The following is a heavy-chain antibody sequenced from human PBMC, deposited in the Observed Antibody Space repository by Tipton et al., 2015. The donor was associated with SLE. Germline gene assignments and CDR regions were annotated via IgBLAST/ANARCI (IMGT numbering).Heavy chain of an antibody. Sequence: SLRLSCAASGFTFNNYWMHWVRQGPGKGLVCVSRIKSDGTYTDHAGFVKGRFTISRDNAKNTLYLHMNNLRAKDTAVYFCAKDGGAYDIDYWGQGTLVTVSS. CDR2: IKSDGTYT. CDR3: AKDGGAYDIDY. CDR1: GFTFNNYW. D-gene: IGHD3-16*01. V-gene: IGHV3-74*01. J-gene: IGHJ4*02.